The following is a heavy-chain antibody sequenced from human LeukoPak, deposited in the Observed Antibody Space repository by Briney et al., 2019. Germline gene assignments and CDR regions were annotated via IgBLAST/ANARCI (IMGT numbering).Heavy chain of an antibody. V-gene: IGHV4-39*01. CDR1: GGSISSSSYY. CDR2: ISYSGCT. Sequence: PSETLSLTCTVSGGSISSSSYYWGWIRQPPGKGLEWIGSISYSGCTYYSPSLKSRVTISVDTSKNQFSLKLSSVTAADTAVYYCARQVTIFGVVIDYWGQGTLVTVSS. D-gene: IGHD3-3*01. CDR3: ARQVTIFGVVIDY. J-gene: IGHJ4*02.